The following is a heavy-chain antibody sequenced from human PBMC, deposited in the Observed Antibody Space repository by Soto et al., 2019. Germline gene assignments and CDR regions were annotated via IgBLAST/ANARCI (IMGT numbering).Heavy chain of an antibody. CDR1: GFTFSDYA. CDR3: AKGGGQWLVTSDFNS. D-gene: IGHD6-19*01. CDR2: VSHDGRNT. Sequence: VQLVESGGGVVQPGRSLRLSCAASGFTFSDYAMHWVRQAPGKGLEWVAVVSHDGRNTHYADSVKGRFTITRDSSKNTVSLEMTRLSAEDRAVYYCAKGGGQWLVTSDFNSCGQGALVTVSS. V-gene: IGHV3-30*18. J-gene: IGHJ4*02.